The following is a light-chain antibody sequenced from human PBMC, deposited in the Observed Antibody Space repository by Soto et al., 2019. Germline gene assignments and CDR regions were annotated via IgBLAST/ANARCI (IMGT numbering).Light chain of an antibody. V-gene: IGKV3-20*01. J-gene: IGKJ2*01. CDR3: QQYGISPYT. CDR1: QSVSSSY. CDR2: TAS. Sequence: EIVLTQSPGTLSLSPGERATLSCRASQSVSSSYLAWYQQKPGQAPRLLIYTASSRATGIPDRFSGSGSGTDFTLTISRLEPEDFAVYYCQQYGISPYTFGQGTMLEIK.